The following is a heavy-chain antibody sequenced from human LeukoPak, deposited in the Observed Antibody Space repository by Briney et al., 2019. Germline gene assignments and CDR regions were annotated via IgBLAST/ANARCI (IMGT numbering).Heavy chain of an antibody. V-gene: IGHV3-72*01. D-gene: IGHD1-26*01. CDR3: GRGGSRWGGAFDF. Sequence: PGGSLRLSCAASGFIFSDHYMEWVRQAPGKGLEWVGRTRNKPESYTTEYAASVKGRFIISRDDSKNSLYLQMNSLKTEGTAVYCCGRGGSRWGGAFDFWGQGTMVTVSS. CDR2: TRNKPESYTT. CDR1: GFIFSDHY. J-gene: IGHJ3*01.